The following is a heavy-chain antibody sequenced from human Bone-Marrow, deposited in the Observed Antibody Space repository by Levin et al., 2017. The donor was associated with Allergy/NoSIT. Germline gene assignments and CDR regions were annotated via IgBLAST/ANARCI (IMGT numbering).Heavy chain of an antibody. Sequence: GGSLRLSCKASGYTFTGYYMHWVRQAPGQGLEWMAWFNPHNGDTHYAQNFQGRVTLTRDTSISTAYMDLSRLKSDDSAVYFCARETKLTDAFDIWGQGTMVIVSS. J-gene: IGHJ3*02. CDR1: GYTFTGYY. V-gene: IGHV1-2*02. CDR2: FNPHNGDT. D-gene: IGHD3-10*01. CDR3: ARETKLTDAFDI.